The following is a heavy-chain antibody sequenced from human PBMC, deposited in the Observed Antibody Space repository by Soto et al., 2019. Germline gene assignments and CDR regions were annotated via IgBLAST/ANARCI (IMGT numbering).Heavy chain of an antibody. V-gene: IGHV1-2*02. J-gene: IGHJ6*02. D-gene: IGHD1-26*01. Sequence: GASVKVSCKASGYTFTGYYMHWVRQAPGQGLEWMGWINPNSGGTNYAQKFQGRVTMTRDTSISTAYMELSRLRSDDTAVYYRARPIVGATSDYGMDVWGQGPRSPSP. CDR3: ARPIVGATSDYGMDV. CDR2: INPNSGGT. CDR1: GYTFTGYY.